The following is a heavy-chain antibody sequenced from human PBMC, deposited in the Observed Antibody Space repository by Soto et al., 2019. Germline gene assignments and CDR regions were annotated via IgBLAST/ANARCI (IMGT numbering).Heavy chain of an antibody. J-gene: IGHJ4*02. CDR1: SGSISSSNW. CDR3: ARDPMITFGGVIASLDY. Sequence: SETLSLTCAVSSGSISSSNWWSWVRQPPGKGLEWIGEIYHSGSTNYNPSLKSRVTISVDKSKNQFSLKLSSVTAADTAVYYCARDPMITFGGVIASLDYWGQGTLVTV. CDR2: IYHSGST. V-gene: IGHV4-4*02. D-gene: IGHD3-16*02.